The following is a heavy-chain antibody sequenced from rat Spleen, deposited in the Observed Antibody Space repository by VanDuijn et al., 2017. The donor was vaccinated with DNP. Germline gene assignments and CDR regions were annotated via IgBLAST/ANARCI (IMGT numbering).Heavy chain of an antibody. CDR1: GFSLTNYH. Sequence: VQLKESGPGLVQPSQTLSLTCTVSGFSLTNYHVDWVRQPPGKGLEWIAAISSGGSTDYNSALKSRLSISRDTSKSQVFLKMNSLQTEDNAIYFCTRNNNYYAMDAWGQGTSVTVSS. D-gene: IGHD1-10*01. CDR2: ISSGGST. CDR3: TRNNNYYAMDA. V-gene: IGHV2S12*01. J-gene: IGHJ4*01.